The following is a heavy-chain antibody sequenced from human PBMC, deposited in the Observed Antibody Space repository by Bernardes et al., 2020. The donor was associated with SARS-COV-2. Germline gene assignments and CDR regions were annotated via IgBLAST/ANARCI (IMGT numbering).Heavy chain of an antibody. J-gene: IGHJ4*02. CDR3: ATYHRVHGYRFDY. Sequence: GGSLRLSCAASGFTFYSYAMTWVRQAPGEGLEWVSTISDSGGSTYYADSVKGRFTISRDNSKNMLYLQMNSLRAEDTAIYYCATYHRVHGYRFDYWGQGTLVTVSS. CDR1: GFTFYSYA. CDR2: ISDSGGST. V-gene: IGHV3-23*01. D-gene: IGHD5-12*01.